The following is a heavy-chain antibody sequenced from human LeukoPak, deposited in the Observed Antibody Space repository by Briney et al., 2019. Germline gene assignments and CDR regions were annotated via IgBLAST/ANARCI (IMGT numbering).Heavy chain of an antibody. CDR1: EFIFSSYA. V-gene: IGHV3-23*01. Sequence: GGSLRLSCVASEFIFSSYAMNWVRQAPGKGLEWVSVISGGGGTTYYADSVKGRFTISRDNSKNTLYLQMNSLRAEDTAVYYCAKARTSGWHDFDYWGQGTLVTVSS. D-gene: IGHD6-19*01. CDR2: ISGGGGTT. CDR3: AKARTSGWHDFDY. J-gene: IGHJ4*02.